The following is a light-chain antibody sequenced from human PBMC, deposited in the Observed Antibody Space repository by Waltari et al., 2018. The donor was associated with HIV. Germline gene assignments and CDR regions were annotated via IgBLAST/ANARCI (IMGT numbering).Light chain of an antibody. CDR1: RSNTGRNY. Sequence: QSVLPQPHSTSGTPGQGLTIPVSGLRSNTGRNYVYCYRHLPGTTLKLHIYRSDQRPSGVPDRFSASKSGTSASLAISGLQSEDEAVYYCAAWDHGLTGPNWVFGGGTRLTVL. V-gene: IGLV1-47*01. J-gene: IGLJ3*02. CDR2: RSD. CDR3: AAWDHGLTGPNWV.